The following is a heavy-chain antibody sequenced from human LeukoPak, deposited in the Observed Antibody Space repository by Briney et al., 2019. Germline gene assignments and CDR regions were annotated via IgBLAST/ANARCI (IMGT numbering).Heavy chain of an antibody. J-gene: IGHJ6*02. CDR1: AFTFSNYV. Sequence: GGSLRLSCAASAFTFSNYVMSWVRQAPGKGLEWVAVVSFDGSNKYFEDSVKGRFSISRDNSRNTLYLQMNSLRAEDTAVYYCARAGRGWFGSMDVWGQGTTVTVSS. CDR3: ARAGRGWFGSMDV. CDR2: VSFDGSNK. D-gene: IGHD3-10*01. V-gene: IGHV3-33*08.